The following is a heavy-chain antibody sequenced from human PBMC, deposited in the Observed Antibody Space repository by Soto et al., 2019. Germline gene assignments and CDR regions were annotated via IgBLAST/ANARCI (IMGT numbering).Heavy chain of an antibody. V-gene: IGHV4-30-2*03. J-gene: IGHJ6*02. CDR3: ARRLYYYCSGFERGRLDV. Sequence: LSLTCAGSGGSISSGGYSWSWIRQPPGKGLEWMGSIYYSGSTYYNPSLKSLVTISVDTSTTHFSLKLSSVTAAHTAVYYCARRLYYYCSGFERGRLDVCGQGSTVTVSS. CDR2: IYYSGST. CDR1: GGSISSGGYS. D-gene: IGHD3-22*01.